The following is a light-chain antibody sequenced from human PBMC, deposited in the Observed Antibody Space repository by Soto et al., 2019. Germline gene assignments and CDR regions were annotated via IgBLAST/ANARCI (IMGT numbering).Light chain of an antibody. V-gene: IGKV3-20*01. CDR3: QQYGISPLMYS. J-gene: IGKJ2*01. CDR1: QSVTNNY. Sequence: EIVLMQSPGTLSLSPGERATLSCRASQSVTNNYLAWYQQKPGQAPRLLIYGASSRPTGVPDRFSGSGSGTDFTLTITRLEPEDFAVYYCQQYGISPLMYSFGQGTKLGVK. CDR2: GAS.